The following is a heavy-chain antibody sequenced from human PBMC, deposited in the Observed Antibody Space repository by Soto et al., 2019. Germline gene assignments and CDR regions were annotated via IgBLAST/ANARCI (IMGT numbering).Heavy chain of an antibody. Sequence: SETLSLTCTVSGGSISSSSYYWGWIRQPPGKGLEWIGSIYYSGSTYYNPSLKSRVTISVDTSKNQFSLKLSSVTAADTAVYYCASKLGYYYDSSGYPPDYWGQGNLVTVSS. J-gene: IGHJ4*02. CDR2: IYYSGST. V-gene: IGHV4-39*01. CDR3: ASKLGYYYDSSGYPPDY. CDR1: GGSISSSSYY. D-gene: IGHD3-22*01.